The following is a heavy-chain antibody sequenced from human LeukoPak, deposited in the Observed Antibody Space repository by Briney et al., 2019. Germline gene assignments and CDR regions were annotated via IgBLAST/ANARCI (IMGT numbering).Heavy chain of an antibody. V-gene: IGHV3-72*01. D-gene: IGHD6-13*01. J-gene: IGHJ6*03. CDR1: GFTFSDHY. CDR2: TRNKANSYTT. Sequence: GGSLRLSCAASGFTFSDHYMDWVRQAPGKGLEWVGRTRNKANSYTTEYAASVKGRFTISRDDSKNSLYLQMNSLKTEDTAVYYCARVSSSSWYYYCYMDVWGKGTTVTVSS. CDR3: ARVSSSSWYYYCYMDV.